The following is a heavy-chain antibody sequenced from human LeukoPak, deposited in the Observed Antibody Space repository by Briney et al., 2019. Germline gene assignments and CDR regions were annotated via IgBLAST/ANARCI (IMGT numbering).Heavy chain of an antibody. CDR1: GFTFSTFA. V-gene: IGHV3-23*01. D-gene: IGHD3-22*01. J-gene: IGHJ4*02. Sequence: GGSLRLSCAASGFTFSTFAMSWVRQTPGKGLERVSVISGGGGSTDYADSVKGRFTVSRDNSKNTLYLQMDSLTVEDTAVYYCAKSYDISRFYPYWGQGTLVTVSS. CDR3: AKSYDISRFYPY. CDR2: ISGGGGST.